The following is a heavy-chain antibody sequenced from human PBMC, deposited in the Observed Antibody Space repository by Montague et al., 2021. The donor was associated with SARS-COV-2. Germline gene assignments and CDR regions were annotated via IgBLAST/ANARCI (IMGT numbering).Heavy chain of an antibody. CDR3: AGGWLRNGFDP. CDR2: TYYRSKWNN. D-gene: IGHD6-19*01. CDR1: GDSVASNTAG. Sequence: CAISGDSVASNTAGWNWIRQSPSRGFEWLGRTYYRSKWNNDYAVSVKSRMTIIAAASENQFSLQLNSVTPEDTAVYYCAGGWLRNGFDPWGQGTLVTVSS. J-gene: IGHJ5*02. V-gene: IGHV6-1*01.